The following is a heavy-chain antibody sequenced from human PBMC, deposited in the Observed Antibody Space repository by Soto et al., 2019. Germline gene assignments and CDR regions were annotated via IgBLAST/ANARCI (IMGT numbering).Heavy chain of an antibody. J-gene: IGHJ3*02. CDR2: ISYDGSNK. Sequence: QVQLVESGGGVVQPGRSLRLSCAASGFTFSSYGIHWVRQAPGKGLEWVAVISYDGSNKYYADSVKGRFTISRDNSKNIMYLQRNSLRAEDTAVYHCAKHAVHHTNAFDICGQGTTVTFSS. D-gene: IGHD6-19*01. V-gene: IGHV3-30*18. CDR3: AKHAVHHTNAFDI. CDR1: GFTFSSYG.